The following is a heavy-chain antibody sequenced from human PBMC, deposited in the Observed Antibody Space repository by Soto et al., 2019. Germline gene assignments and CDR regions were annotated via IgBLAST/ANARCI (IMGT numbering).Heavy chain of an antibody. V-gene: IGHV3-23*01. CDR2: ISGSGDTT. Sequence: GGPLRLTGSASGFTFLTYAMSWVRQAPGKGLEWVSTISGSGDTTYYADSVKGRFTISRDQSKNTLYLQMSSLRAEDTAVYYCAKDFGTEVPEYFQHWGQGTLVTVSS. J-gene: IGHJ1*01. CDR3: AKDFGTEVPEYFQH. D-gene: IGHD3-3*01. CDR1: GFTFLTYA.